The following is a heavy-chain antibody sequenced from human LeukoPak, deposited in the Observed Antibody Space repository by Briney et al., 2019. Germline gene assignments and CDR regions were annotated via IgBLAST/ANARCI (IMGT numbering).Heavy chain of an antibody. CDR2: IIPILGIA. CDR1: GGTFSSYA. Sequence: ASVKVSCKASGGTFSSYAISWVRQAPGQGLEWMGRIIPILGIANYAQKFQGRVTITADKSTSTAYMELSSLRSEDTAVYYCARGGSSGFYYYYYMDVWGKGTTVTVSS. CDR3: ARGGSSGFYYYYYMDV. D-gene: IGHD6-6*01. J-gene: IGHJ6*03. V-gene: IGHV1-69*04.